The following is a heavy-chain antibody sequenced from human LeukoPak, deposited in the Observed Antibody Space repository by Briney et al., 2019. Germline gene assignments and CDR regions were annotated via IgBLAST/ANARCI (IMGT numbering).Heavy chain of an antibody. CDR2: ISYDATNV. D-gene: IGHD6-13*01. CDR3: AKDRSSSWSLDY. CDR1: GFTFSSNG. V-gene: IGHV3-30*18. J-gene: IGHJ4*02. Sequence: PGRSLRLSCAASGFTFSSNGMHWVRQAPGKGLKWVAIISYDATNVHYSDSVKGRFTISRDNSKNTLYLQMNSLRAEDTAVYYCAKDRSSSWSLDYWGQGSLVTVSS.